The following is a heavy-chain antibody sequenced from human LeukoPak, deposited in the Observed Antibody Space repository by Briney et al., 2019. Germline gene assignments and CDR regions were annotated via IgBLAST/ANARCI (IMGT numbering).Heavy chain of an antibody. CDR1: GFTFSSYE. CDR3: AELGITMIGGV. D-gene: IGHD3-10*02. CDR2: ISSSGSTI. V-gene: IGHV3-48*03. J-gene: IGHJ6*04. Sequence: GGSLRLSCAASGFTFSSYEMNWVRQAPGEGLEWVSYISSSGSTIYYADSVKGRFTISRDNAKNSLYLQMNSLRAEETAGYYSAELGITMIGGVWGKGTTVTISS.